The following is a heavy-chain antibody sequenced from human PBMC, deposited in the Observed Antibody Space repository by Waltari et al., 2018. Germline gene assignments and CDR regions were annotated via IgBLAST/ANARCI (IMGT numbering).Heavy chain of an antibody. CDR2: FSGSGDNT. D-gene: IGHD1-26*01. CDR3: TKDLYSWSYDF. CDR1: GLYFSGNA. Sequence: EVQLLESGGGLVQPGGSLRLSCAASGLYFSGNAMSWVRQAPGKGLEGVSAFSGSGDNTYYADSVNGRFTISRDNSQNTLFLQMNSLRADDTAVYYCTKDLYSWSYDFWGQGTLVTVSS. J-gene: IGHJ4*02. V-gene: IGHV3-23*01.